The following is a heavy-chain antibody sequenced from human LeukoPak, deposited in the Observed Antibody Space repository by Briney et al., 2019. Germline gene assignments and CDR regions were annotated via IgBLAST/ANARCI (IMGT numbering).Heavy chain of an antibody. J-gene: IGHJ4*02. CDR3: STWTDLYDY. Sequence: GGSLRLSCVASGFTFTNAWMTWVRQAPGKGLEWVGRIRSKTDGGTTDYAAAVKGRFIISGDDSRNTLYLQMNSLRTEDTAVYYCSTWTDLYDYWGQGTLVTVS. V-gene: IGHV3-15*01. D-gene: IGHD3/OR15-3a*01. CDR2: IRSKTDGGTT. CDR1: GFTFTNAW.